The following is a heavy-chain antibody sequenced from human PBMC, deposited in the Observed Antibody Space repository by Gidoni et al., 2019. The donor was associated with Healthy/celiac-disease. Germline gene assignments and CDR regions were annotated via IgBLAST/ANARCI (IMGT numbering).Heavy chain of an antibody. CDR3: ARGTYCSSTSCYYYYGMDV. J-gene: IGHJ6*02. Sequence: QVQLQESGPGLVKPSETLSLTCTVSGGSISRYYWSWIRQPPGKGLEWIGYIYYSGSTNYNPSLKSRVTISVDTSKNQFSLKLSSVTAADTAVYYCARGTYCSSTSCYYYYGMDVWGQGTTVTVSS. CDR2: IYYSGST. CDR1: GGSISRYY. V-gene: IGHV4-59*08. D-gene: IGHD2-2*01.